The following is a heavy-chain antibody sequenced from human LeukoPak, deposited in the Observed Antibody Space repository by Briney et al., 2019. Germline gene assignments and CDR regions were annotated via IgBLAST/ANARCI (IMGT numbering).Heavy chain of an antibody. CDR1: GGSISSYY. J-gene: IGHJ5*02. CDR2: IYYTGSA. CDR3: ARVPYP. Sequence: PSETLSLTCTVSGGSISSYYWSWIRQPPGKGLEWIGYIYYTGSANYNPSLKSRVTMSVDTSMNQFSLKLSSVTAADTAVYYCARVPYPWGQGTLVTVSP. V-gene: IGHV4-59*01.